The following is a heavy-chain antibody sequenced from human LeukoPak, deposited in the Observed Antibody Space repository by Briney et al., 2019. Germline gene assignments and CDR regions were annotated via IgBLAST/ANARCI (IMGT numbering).Heavy chain of an antibody. J-gene: IGHJ4*02. V-gene: IGHV3-23*01. D-gene: IGHD2-2*02. CDR1: GFTFSSYA. Sequence: GGSLRLSCAASGFTFSSYAMSWVRQAPGKGLEWVSAISGSGGSTYYADSVKGRFTISRDNSKNTLYLQMNSLRAEDTAVYYCAKELRDIVVVPAAIPPGVYGDYVYWGQGTLVTVSS. CDR3: AKELRDIVVVPAAIPPGVYGDYVY. CDR2: ISGSGGST.